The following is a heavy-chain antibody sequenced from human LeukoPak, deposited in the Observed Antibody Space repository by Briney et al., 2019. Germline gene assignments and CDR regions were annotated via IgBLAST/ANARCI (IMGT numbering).Heavy chain of an antibody. D-gene: IGHD6-19*01. Sequence: SGTLSHTRTVSLGSITNYYWTWMRPPAAREVECVGRIYSSGTTSYNPSLRSRVDMSVDTSKNQFSLKLRSVTAADTALYYCARVSPIRGAGNSYYYAMDVWGQGTTVIVSS. CDR2: IYSSGTT. CDR3: ARVSPIRGAGNSYYYAMDV. V-gene: IGHV4-4*07. J-gene: IGHJ6*02. CDR1: LGSITNYY.